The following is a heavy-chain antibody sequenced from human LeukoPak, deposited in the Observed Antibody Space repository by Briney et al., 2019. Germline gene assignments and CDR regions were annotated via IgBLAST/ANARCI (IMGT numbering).Heavy chain of an antibody. J-gene: IGHJ4*02. CDR2: INPRGGST. CDR1: GYTFTSYY. V-gene: IGHV1-46*01. CDR3: ARVGVTAATADY. Sequence: ASVKVSCKASGYTFTSYYMHWMRQAPGQGPEWMGVINPRGGSTDYSQKFQDRVTMSSDTSTSTVYMELSSLRSEDTAVYFCARVGVTAATADYWGQGTLVTVSS. D-gene: IGHD6-25*01.